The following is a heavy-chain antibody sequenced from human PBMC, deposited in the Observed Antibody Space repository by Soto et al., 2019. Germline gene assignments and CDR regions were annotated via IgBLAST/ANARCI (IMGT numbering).Heavy chain of an antibody. CDR3: TNFESPSYYYYGMDV. V-gene: IGHV3-15*01. CDR2: IKSKTDGGTT. J-gene: IGHJ6*02. Sequence: PGGSLRLSCAASGFTFSNAWMSWVRQAPGKGLEWVGRIKSKTDGGTTDYAAPVKGRFTISRDDSKNTLYLQMNSLKTEDTAVYYCTNFESPSYYYYGMDVWGQGTTVTVSS. CDR1: GFTFSNAW.